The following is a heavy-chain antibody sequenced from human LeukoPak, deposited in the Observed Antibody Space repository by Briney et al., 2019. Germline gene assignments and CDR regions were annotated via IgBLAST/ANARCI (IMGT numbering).Heavy chain of an antibody. D-gene: IGHD7-27*01. CDR3: ARVLTDDDAFDI. Sequence: GASVKVSYKASGYTFTGYYMHWVRQAPGQGLEWMGWINPNSGGTNYAQKFQGRVTMTRDTSISTAYMELSRLRSDDTAVYYCARVLTDDDAFDIWGQGTMVTVSS. J-gene: IGHJ3*02. CDR2: INPNSGGT. CDR1: GYTFTGYY. V-gene: IGHV1-2*02.